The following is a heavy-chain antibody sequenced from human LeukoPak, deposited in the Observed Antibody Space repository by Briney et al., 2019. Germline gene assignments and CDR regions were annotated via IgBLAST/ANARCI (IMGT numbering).Heavy chain of an antibody. Sequence: PGGSLRLSCAASGFTFNIYDMSWVRQAPGKGLEWVSAISGSSGGTYYADPVKGRFTISSDNSKNTLYLQMNSLRADDTAVYYCAKIAASGTNYWGQGTLVTVSS. J-gene: IGHJ4*02. V-gene: IGHV3-23*01. CDR2: ISGSSGGT. CDR3: AKIAASGTNY. CDR1: GFTFNIYD. D-gene: IGHD6-13*01.